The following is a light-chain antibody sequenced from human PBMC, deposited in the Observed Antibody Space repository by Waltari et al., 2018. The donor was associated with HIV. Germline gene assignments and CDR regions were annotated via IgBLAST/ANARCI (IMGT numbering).Light chain of an antibody. Sequence: QTVVTQEPSFSVSPGGTVTLTCGLNSGSVSTTSFPSWYQQTPGQAHRPRIYSTNIRSSGVPDRFSGSIRWNKAALTITGAQADDESDYYCLVHMGHGAWVFGGGTKLTVL. CDR1: SGSVSTTSF. V-gene: IGLV8-61*01. CDR2: STN. CDR3: LVHMGHGAWV. J-gene: IGLJ3*02.